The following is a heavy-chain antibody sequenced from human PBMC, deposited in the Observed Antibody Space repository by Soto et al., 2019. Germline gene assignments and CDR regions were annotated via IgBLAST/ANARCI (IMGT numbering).Heavy chain of an antibody. CDR1: GGSISSGGYY. CDR2: IYYSGST. D-gene: IGHD6-13*01. J-gene: IGHJ5*02. V-gene: IGHV4-31*03. CDR3: ARDQQQLVRRWFDP. Sequence: LSLTCTVSGGSISSGGYYWSWIRQHPGKGLEWIGYIYYSGSTYYNPSLKSRVTISVDTSKNQFSLKLSSVTAADTAVYYCARDQQQLVRRWFDPWGQGTLVTVSS.